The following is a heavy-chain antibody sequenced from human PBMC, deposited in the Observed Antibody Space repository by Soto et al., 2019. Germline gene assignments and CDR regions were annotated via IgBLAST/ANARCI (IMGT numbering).Heavy chain of an antibody. Sequence: PSETLSLTCTVSGGSISSYYWSWIRQPPGKGLEWIGEIYYSGSTNYNPSLKSRVTISVDKSKNQFSLKLSSVTAADTAVYYCAGSYGDYLGYWGQGTLVTVSS. CDR2: IYYSGST. J-gene: IGHJ4*02. V-gene: IGHV4-59*12. D-gene: IGHD1-26*01. CDR3: AGSYGDYLGY. CDR1: GGSISSYY.